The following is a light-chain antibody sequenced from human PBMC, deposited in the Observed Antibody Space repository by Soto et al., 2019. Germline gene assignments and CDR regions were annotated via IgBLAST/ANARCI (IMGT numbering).Light chain of an antibody. CDR1: QSISSW. V-gene: IGKV1-5*01. CDR3: QHYNSYFT. J-gene: IGKJ4*01. Sequence: DIQMTQSPSTLSASVGDRVTITCRASQSISSWLAWYQQKPGKAPKLLIYDASSLESGVPSRFSGSGSGAEFTLTISSLQPDDFATYYCQHYNSYFTFGGGTKVDIK. CDR2: DAS.